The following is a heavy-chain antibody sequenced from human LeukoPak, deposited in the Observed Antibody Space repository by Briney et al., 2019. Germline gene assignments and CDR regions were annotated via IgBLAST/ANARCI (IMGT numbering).Heavy chain of an antibody. Sequence: PSETLSLTCTVSGGSISSYYWSWVRQPPGKGLEWIGYIYHSGGTNYNPSLKSRVTISVDTSKNQFSLKLSSVTAADTAVYCCARDAFSSGNYFLDYWGQGTLVTVSS. J-gene: IGHJ4*02. CDR1: GGSISSYY. V-gene: IGHV4-59*01. CDR3: ARDAFSSGNYFLDY. D-gene: IGHD1-26*01. CDR2: IYHSGGT.